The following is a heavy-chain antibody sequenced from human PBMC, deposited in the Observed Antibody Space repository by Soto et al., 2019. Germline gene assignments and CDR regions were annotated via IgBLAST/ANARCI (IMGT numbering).Heavy chain of an antibody. J-gene: IGHJ4*02. CDR3: AKDRSQYSGYDWDY. CDR1: EFTFSSYA. CDR2: ISYDGSNK. D-gene: IGHD5-12*01. Sequence: PGGSLILSCDASEFTFSSYAMHWVRQAPGKGLEWVAVISYDGSNKYYADSVNGRFTISRDNSKNTLYLQMNSLRAEDTAVYYCAKDRSQYSGYDWDYWGRGTLVTVSS. V-gene: IGHV3-30*04.